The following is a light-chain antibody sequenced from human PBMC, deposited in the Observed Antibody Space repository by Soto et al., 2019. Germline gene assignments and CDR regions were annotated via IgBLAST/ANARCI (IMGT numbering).Light chain of an antibody. J-gene: IGKJ5*01. CDR2: GAS. CDR3: QQYGSSPIP. V-gene: IGKV3-20*01. Sequence: SVLTQSTVTLSFSPGEIATLSCSSSQSVSSSYLAWYQQKPGQAPRLLIYGASSRATGIPDRFSGSGSGTDFTLTISRLEPEDFAVYYCQQYGSSPIPFGQGTRLENK. CDR1: QSVSSSY.